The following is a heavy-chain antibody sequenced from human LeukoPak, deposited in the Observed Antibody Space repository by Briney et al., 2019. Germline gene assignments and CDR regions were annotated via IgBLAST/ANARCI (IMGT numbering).Heavy chain of an antibody. CDR3: ARGVSSGSDY. V-gene: IGHV4-59*08. Sequence: SETLSLTCTVSGSSISSYYWSWIRQPPGKGLEWIGYIYYSGSTNYNPSLKSRVTISVGTSKNQFSLKLSSVTAADTAVYYCARGVSSGSDYWGQGTLVTVSS. CDR1: GSSISSYY. CDR2: IYYSGST. J-gene: IGHJ4*02. D-gene: IGHD3-10*01.